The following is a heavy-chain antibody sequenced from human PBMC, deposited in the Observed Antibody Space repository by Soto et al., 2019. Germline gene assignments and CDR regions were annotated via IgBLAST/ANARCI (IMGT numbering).Heavy chain of an antibody. D-gene: IGHD2-2*02. CDR1: GYTFTSYG. J-gene: IGHJ5*02. CDR3: ARALGYKGGFDP. Sequence: ASVKVSCKASGYTFTSYGISWVRQAPGQGLEWMGWISAYNGNTNYAQKLQGRVTMTTDTSTSTAYMELRSLRAEDTAMYYCARALGYKGGFDPWGQGTLVTVSS. CDR2: ISAYNGNT. V-gene: IGHV1-18*04.